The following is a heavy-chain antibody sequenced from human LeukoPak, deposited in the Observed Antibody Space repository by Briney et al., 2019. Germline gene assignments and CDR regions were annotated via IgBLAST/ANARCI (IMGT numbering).Heavy chain of an antibody. CDR2: INHNGNVN. J-gene: IGHJ4*02. CDR1: GFTFSSYW. Sequence: GGSLRLSCAASGFTFSSYWMNWARQAPGKGLEWVASINHNGNVNYYVDSVKGRFTISRDNAKNTLYLQMNSLRAEDTAVYYCARILGPYYYDSSGYRDNFDYWGQGTLVTVSS. D-gene: IGHD3-22*01. V-gene: IGHV3-7*01. CDR3: ARILGPYYYDSSGYRDNFDY.